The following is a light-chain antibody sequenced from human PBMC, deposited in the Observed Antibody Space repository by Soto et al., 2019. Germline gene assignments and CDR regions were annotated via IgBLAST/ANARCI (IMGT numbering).Light chain of an antibody. J-gene: IGLJ2*01. CDR1: SSDVGGYNY. V-gene: IGLV2-11*01. CDR2: DVS. CDR3: CSYAGRVVV. Sequence: QSVLTQPRSVSGSPGQSVTISCTGTSSDVGGYNYVSWYQQHPGKAPKLMIYDVSKRPSGVPDRFSGYKSGNTASLTISGLQAEDAADYSCCSYAGRVVVFGGGPKVTVL.